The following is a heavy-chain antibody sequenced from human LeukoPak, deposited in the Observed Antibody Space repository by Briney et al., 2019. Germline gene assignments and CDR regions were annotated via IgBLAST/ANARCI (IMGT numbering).Heavy chain of an antibody. CDR1: GYTFTGYY. Sequence: ASVKVSCKASGYTFTGYYMHWVRQAPGQGLEWMGWINPNSGGTNYAQKFQGRVTMTRDTSISTAYMELSRLRSDDTAVYYCARVISTTSRFDPWGQGTLVTVSS. CDR2: INPNSGGT. CDR3: ARVISTTSRFDP. J-gene: IGHJ5*02. V-gene: IGHV1-2*02. D-gene: IGHD1-1*01.